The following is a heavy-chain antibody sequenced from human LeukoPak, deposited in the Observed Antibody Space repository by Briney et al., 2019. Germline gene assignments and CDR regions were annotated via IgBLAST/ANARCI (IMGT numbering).Heavy chain of an antibody. J-gene: IGHJ3*02. D-gene: IGHD3-9*01. CDR3: AGSDYDKDAFDI. CDR1: GGSISSYY. V-gene: IGHV4-59*08. Sequence: SETLSLTCTVSGGSISSYYWSWIRQPPGKGLEWIGYIYHSGSTNYNPSLKSRVTISVDTSKNQFSLKLSSVTAADTAVYNCAGSDYDKDAFDIWGQGTMVTVSS. CDR2: IYHSGST.